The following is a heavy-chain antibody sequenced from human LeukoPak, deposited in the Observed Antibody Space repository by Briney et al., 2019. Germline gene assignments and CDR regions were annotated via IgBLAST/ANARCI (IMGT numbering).Heavy chain of an antibody. CDR2: ISYDGSNK. Sequence: GGSLRLSCAASGFTFSSYGMHWVRQAPGKGLEWVAVISYDGSNKYYADSVKGRFTISRDTSKNTLYLQMNSLRAEDTAVYYCAKDRGSGSYATFDYWGQGTLVTASS. D-gene: IGHD1-26*01. J-gene: IGHJ4*02. V-gene: IGHV3-30*18. CDR3: AKDRGSGSYATFDY. CDR1: GFTFSSYG.